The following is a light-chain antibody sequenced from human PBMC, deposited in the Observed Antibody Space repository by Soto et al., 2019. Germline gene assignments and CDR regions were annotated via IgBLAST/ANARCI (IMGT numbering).Light chain of an antibody. V-gene: IGKV3-15*01. CDR3: QQRTDRPPWT. Sequence: ERVMTQSPATLSVSPGERATLSCRASQSVGGDLAWYQQKPGQAPRLLIYGASSRAPGIPDRFSGSGSGTDFTLTVSSLEPEDFAVYYCQQRTDRPPWTFGQGTKVDIK. J-gene: IGKJ1*01. CDR1: QSVGGD. CDR2: GAS.